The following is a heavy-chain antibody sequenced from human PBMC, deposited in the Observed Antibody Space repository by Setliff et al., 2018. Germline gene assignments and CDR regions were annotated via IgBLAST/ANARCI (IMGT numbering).Heavy chain of an antibody. J-gene: IGHJ4*02. CDR3: STKGVPGT. D-gene: IGHD1-1*01. CDR2: IMQDGGATTT. CDR1: GFTFSNAW. Sequence: PGGSLRLSCAASGFTFSNAWMNWVRQAPGKGLEWVANIMQDGGATTTYYTDSVKGRFTISRDDGKNSLYLQMNSLRAEDTAVYYCSTKGVPGTGGQGTRVTVSS. V-gene: IGHV3-7*03.